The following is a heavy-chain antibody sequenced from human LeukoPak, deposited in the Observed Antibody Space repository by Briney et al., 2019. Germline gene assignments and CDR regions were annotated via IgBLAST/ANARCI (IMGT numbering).Heavy chain of an antibody. CDR3: ARQLSVDIVADY. D-gene: IGHD5-12*01. J-gene: IGHJ4*02. CDR2: IFNSGST. V-gene: IGHV4-59*08. CDR1: GGSISSYY. Sequence: PSETLSLTCTVSGGSISSYYWSWIRQPPGKGLEWIAYIFNSGSTNYNPSLKSRVTISVDTSKKQFSLKLSSVTAADTAVYYCARQLSVDIVADYWGQGTLVTVSS.